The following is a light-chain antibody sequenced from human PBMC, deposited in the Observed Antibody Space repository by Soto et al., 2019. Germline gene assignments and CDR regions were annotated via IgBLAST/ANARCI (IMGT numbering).Light chain of an antibody. V-gene: IGKV1-5*03. J-gene: IGKJ1*01. CDR2: KAS. CDR1: QSISTW. CDR3: QQYNSYSRT. Sequence: DIQMTQSPSTLSASVGDRVTITCRASQSISTWLAWYQQKPGKAPKLLIYKASSLESGVPSRFSGSGSGSEFTLTISSVQPDDFATYYCQQYNSYSRTFGQGTKVEIK.